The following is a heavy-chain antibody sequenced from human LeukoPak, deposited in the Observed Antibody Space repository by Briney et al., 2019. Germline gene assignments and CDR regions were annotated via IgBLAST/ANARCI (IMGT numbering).Heavy chain of an antibody. CDR1: GFTFSSYA. Sequence: GGSLRLSCAASGFTFSSYAMHWVRQAPGKGPEWVAVISYDGSNKYYADSVKGRFTISRDNSKNTLYLQMNSLRAEDTAVYYCARVSRSSGYDLWSGYYMGAFDIWGQGTMVTVSS. CDR2: ISYDGSNK. V-gene: IGHV3-30-3*01. D-gene: IGHD3-3*01. CDR3: ARVSRSSGYDLWSGYYMGAFDI. J-gene: IGHJ3*02.